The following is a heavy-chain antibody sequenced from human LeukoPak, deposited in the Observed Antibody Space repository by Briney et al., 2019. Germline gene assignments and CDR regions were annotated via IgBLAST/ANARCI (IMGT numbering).Heavy chain of an antibody. Sequence: SETLSLTCTVSGGSISSSSYYWGWIRQPPGKGLEWIGSIYYSGSTYHNPSLKSRVTISVDTSKNQFSLKLSSVTAADTAVYYCARGRPDGSGSYYKFDPWGQRTLVTVSS. J-gene: IGHJ5*02. CDR3: ARGRPDGSGSYYKFDP. CDR2: IYYSGST. V-gene: IGHV4-39*01. CDR1: GGSISSSSYY. D-gene: IGHD3-10*01.